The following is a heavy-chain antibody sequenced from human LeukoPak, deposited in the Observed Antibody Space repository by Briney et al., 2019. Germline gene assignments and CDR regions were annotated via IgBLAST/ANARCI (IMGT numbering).Heavy chain of an antibody. J-gene: IGHJ2*01. CDR1: GFTFSSYW. V-gene: IGHV3-74*01. Sequence: GGSLRLSCAASGFTFSSYWMHWVRQVPGNGLMWVSRIKNGGTTTDFADSVKGRFSISRDNAKNTVSLQMNSLRVEDTAIYYCARGGYWNWYFELWGRGTLVTVSS. D-gene: IGHD3-22*01. CDR3: ARGGYWNWYFEL. CDR2: IKNGGTTT.